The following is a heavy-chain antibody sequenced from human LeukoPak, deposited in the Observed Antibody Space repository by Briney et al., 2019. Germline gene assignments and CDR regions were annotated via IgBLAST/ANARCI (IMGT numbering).Heavy chain of an antibody. Sequence: SSETLSLTCTVSGDSVTSYYWSWIRQTPGKGLEWIGYISYNGRTDYGPSLKSRVTMSLDTSKNQFSLKLSSVNAADTGVYYCARGYWTEGIRQIFPSWGQGTLVTVSS. J-gene: IGHJ5*02. CDR1: GDSVTSYY. CDR2: ISYNGRT. D-gene: IGHD2-15*01. V-gene: IGHV4-59*02. CDR3: ARGYWTEGIRQIFPS.